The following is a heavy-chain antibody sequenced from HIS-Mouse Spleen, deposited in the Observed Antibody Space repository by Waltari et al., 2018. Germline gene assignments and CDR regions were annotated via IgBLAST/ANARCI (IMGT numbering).Heavy chain of an antibody. D-gene: IGHD6-13*01. Sequence: QLQLQESGPGLVKPSETLSLTCTVSGGSISSRSYYWGGIRQPPGKGLGWIGSIYYCGSTYYNPSLKSRVTISVDTSKNQFSLKLSSVTAADTAVYYCAREIPYSSSWYDWYFDLWGRGTLVTVSS. CDR3: AREIPYSSSWYDWYFDL. V-gene: IGHV4-39*07. CDR2: IYYCGST. J-gene: IGHJ2*01. CDR1: GGSISSRSYY.